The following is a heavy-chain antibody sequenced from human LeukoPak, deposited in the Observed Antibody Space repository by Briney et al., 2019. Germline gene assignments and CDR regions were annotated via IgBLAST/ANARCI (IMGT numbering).Heavy chain of an antibody. CDR1: GGSISNYY. CDR2: VYYSGIT. D-gene: IGHD2-2*01. J-gene: IGHJ3*02. CDR3: ARDLVPAAIRAFDI. Sequence: PSETLSLTCSVSGGSISNYYWSWIRQSPGRGLEWIGYVYYSGITNYNPLLKSRVTMSVDTSKNQFSLKLSSVIAADTAVYYCARDLVPAAIRAFDIWGQGTMITVSS. V-gene: IGHV4-59*01.